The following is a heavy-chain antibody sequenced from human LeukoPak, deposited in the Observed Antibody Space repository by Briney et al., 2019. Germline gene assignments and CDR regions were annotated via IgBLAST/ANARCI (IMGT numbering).Heavy chain of an antibody. CDR3: AKQLGYCSNGSCYFPY. J-gene: IGHJ4*02. Sequence: GGSLRLSCAASGFTVSSNYMSWVRQAPGKGLEWVSLIYSGGSTYYADSVQGRFTISRDNSKSTLCLQMNSLRAEDTAVYYCAKQLGYCSNGSCYFPYWGQGTLVTVSS. CDR2: IYSGGST. CDR1: GFTVSSNY. D-gene: IGHD2-15*01. V-gene: IGHV3-53*01.